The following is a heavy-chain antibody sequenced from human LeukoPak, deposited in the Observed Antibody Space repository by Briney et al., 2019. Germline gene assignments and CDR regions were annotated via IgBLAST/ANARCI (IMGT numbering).Heavy chain of an antibody. CDR1: GGSLSSYY. Sequence: SETLSLTCTVSGGSLSSYYWSWIRQPPGKGPEWIGYMYESGSTNYNPSLKSRVTISVDTSKNQFSLKLSSVTAADTAVYYCARAYVSRAAAGTFDYWGQGTLVTVSS. D-gene: IGHD6-13*01. J-gene: IGHJ4*02. V-gene: IGHV4-59*01. CDR2: MYESGST. CDR3: ARAYVSRAAAGTFDY.